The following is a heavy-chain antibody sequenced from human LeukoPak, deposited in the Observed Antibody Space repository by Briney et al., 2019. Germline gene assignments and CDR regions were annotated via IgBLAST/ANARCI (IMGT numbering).Heavy chain of an antibody. D-gene: IGHD4-17*01. J-gene: IGHJ3*01. Sequence: GGSLRLSCAASGFTFSSYAMTWVRQAPGKGLEWVSSIRGSGGGTYYADSVRGRFTMSRDNSKNTLYLQMNNLRADDTAVYYCGRDPNGDYIGAFEFWGQGTLVTASS. V-gene: IGHV3-23*01. CDR1: GFTFSSYA. CDR2: IRGSGGGT. CDR3: GRDPNGDYIGAFEF.